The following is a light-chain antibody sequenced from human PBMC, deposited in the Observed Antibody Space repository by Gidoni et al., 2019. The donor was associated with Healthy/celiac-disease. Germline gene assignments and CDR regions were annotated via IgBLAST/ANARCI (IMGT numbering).Light chain of an antibody. J-gene: IGLJ2*01. V-gene: IGLV2-14*01. CDR3: SSYTSSSTPVI. CDR2: EVS. CDR1: SSDIGGYSD. Sequence: QSALTQPASVSGSPGQSIPISCTGTSSDIGGYSDVSWYQQHPGKAPKLIIYEVSNRPSGVPDRFSGAKSGNTASLTISGLQAEDEADYFCSSYTSSSTPVIFGGGTKLTVL.